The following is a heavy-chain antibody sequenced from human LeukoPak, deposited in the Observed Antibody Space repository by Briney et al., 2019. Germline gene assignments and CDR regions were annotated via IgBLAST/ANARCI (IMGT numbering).Heavy chain of an antibody. CDR1: GFTVSSNH. D-gene: IGHD6-6*01. Sequence: GGSLRLSCAASGFTVSSNHMNWVRQAPGKGLEWVSIIYTGGTTHYADSLKDRFTISRDDSINTLYLQMNSLRAEDTGVYYCARDSSSYYFDYWGQGTLVTVSS. CDR3: ARDSSSYYFDY. J-gene: IGHJ4*02. CDR2: IYTGGTT. V-gene: IGHV3-66*01.